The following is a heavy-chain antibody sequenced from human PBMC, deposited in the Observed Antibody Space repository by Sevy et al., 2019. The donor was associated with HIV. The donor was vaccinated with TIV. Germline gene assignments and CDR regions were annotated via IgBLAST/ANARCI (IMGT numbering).Heavy chain of an antibody. CDR3: ARVGNVVVPAARRAAAASQAFDI. V-gene: IGHV3-30-3*01. J-gene: IGHJ3*02. Sequence: GGSLRLSCAASGFTFSSYAMHWVRQAPGKGLEWVAVISYDGSNKYYADSVKGRFTISRDNSKNTLYLQMNSLRAEDTAVYYCARVGNVVVPAARRAAAASQAFDIWGQGTMVTVSS. D-gene: IGHD2-2*01. CDR1: GFTFSSYA. CDR2: ISYDGSNK.